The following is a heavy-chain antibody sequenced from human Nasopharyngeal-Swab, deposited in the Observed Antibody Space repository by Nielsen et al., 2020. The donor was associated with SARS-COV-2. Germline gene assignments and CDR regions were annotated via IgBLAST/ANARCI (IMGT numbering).Heavy chain of an antibody. D-gene: IGHD6-19*01. V-gene: IGHV4-39*01. Sequence: SETLSLTCTVSGGSISSSSYYWGWIRQPPGKGLEWIGSIYYSGSTCYNPSLKSRATISVDTSKNQFSLKLSSVTAADTAVYYCARRIAVAGMNYFDYWGQGTLVTVSS. CDR1: GGSISSSSYY. J-gene: IGHJ4*02. CDR2: IYYSGST. CDR3: ARRIAVAGMNYFDY.